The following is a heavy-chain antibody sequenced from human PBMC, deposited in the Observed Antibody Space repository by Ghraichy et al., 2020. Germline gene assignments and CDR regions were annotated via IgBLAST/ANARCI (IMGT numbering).Heavy chain of an antibody. D-gene: IGHD4-17*01. J-gene: IGHJ6*02. CDR1: GFTFSYYA. CDR3: ANPVGDYLSQFYYGVDV. CDR2: ISHDGTEK. V-gene: IGHV3-30*18. Sequence: GGSLRLSCAASGFTFSYYAFHWVRQAPGKGLEWVAVISHDGTEKYYGDSVKGRFTISRDNSKNRVYLDMNSLTMEDTAVYFCANPVGDYLSQFYYGVDVWGQGTTVIVSS.